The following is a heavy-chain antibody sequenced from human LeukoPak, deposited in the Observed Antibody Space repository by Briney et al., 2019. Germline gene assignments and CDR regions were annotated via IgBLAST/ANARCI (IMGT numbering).Heavy chain of an antibody. J-gene: IGHJ5*01. CDR2: IYLRDSDT. CDR1: GYSLNNFW. CDR3: ARSSTGDYDS. D-gene: IGHD4-17*01. Sequence: GESLKISCKASGYSLNNFWIGWVRQMPGKGLEWMGMIYLRDSDTRYSPSFQGHVTFSADKSIGTAFLQWSSLKASDTGMYYCARSSTGDYDSWGQGTLVSVSS. V-gene: IGHV5-51*01.